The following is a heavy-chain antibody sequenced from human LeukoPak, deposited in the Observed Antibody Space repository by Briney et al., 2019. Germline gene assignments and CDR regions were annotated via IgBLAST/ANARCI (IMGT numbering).Heavy chain of an antibody. CDR3: AKDMTGLLDY. J-gene: IGHJ4*02. V-gene: IGHV3-74*01. Sequence: GGSLRLSCVASGNYWMHWVRQAPGKGLVWVSRINPDESTISYADSVKGRFTISRDNAKNTLYLQMSSLRPEDTAVYYCAKDMTGLLDYWGQGALVTVSS. D-gene: IGHD3-16*01. CDR2: INPDESTI. CDR1: GNYW.